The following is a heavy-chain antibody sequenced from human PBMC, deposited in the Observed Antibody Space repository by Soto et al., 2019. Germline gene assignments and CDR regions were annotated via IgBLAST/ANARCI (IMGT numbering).Heavy chain of an antibody. CDR2: INHSGST. D-gene: IGHD4-17*01. CDR1: GGSFSGYY. Sequence: SETLSLTCAVYGGSFSGYYWSWIRQPPGKGLEWIGEINHSGSTNYNPSLKSRVTISVDTSKNQFSLKLSSVTAADTAVYYCARGNYGDYPHYYGMDVWGQGTTVTVSS. J-gene: IGHJ6*02. CDR3: ARGNYGDYPHYYGMDV. V-gene: IGHV4-34*01.